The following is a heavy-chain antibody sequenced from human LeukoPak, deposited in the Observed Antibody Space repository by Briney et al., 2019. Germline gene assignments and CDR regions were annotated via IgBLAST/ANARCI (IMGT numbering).Heavy chain of an antibody. D-gene: IGHD3-3*01. V-gene: IGHV1-2*02. Sequence: ASVKVSCKASGCTFSTYYIHWVRQAPGQGLEWMGWINSNRGGTNYAQKFQGRVTMTRDTSNSTAYMELRSVRSDDTAVYYCARDHGDDAFDIWGPGTMVTVSS. J-gene: IGHJ3*02. CDR1: GCTFSTYY. CDR2: INSNRGGT. CDR3: ARDHGDDAFDI.